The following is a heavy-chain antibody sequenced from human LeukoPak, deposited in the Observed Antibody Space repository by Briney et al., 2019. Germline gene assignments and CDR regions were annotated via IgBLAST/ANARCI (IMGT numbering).Heavy chain of an antibody. D-gene: IGHD6-13*01. CDR2: IKRKTDGGIT. CDR3: TTASYSSSWYVYYYYMDV. J-gene: IGHJ6*03. V-gene: IGHV3-15*01. Sequence: GGSLRLSCAASGFTFSNAWMSWVRQAPGEGLGWVGRIKRKTDGGITDYAAPVKGRFTISRDDSKNTLYLQMNSLKTEDTAVYYCTTASYSSSWYVYYYYMDVWGKGTTVTVSS. CDR1: GFTFSNAW.